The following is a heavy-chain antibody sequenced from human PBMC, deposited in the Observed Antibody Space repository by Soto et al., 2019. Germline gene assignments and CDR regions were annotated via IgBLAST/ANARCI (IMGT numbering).Heavy chain of an antibody. J-gene: IGHJ4*02. Sequence: GGSLRLSCAASGFNFRNYAMSWVRQAPGKGLEWVSVISGTGGSTYYADSVKGRFTISRDNSKNTLYLQMISLRAEDTAVYYCAVLNSLDYWGQGTLVTVSS. CDR1: GFNFRNYA. CDR2: ISGTGGST. CDR3: AVLNSLDY. D-gene: IGHD1-1*01. V-gene: IGHV3-23*01.